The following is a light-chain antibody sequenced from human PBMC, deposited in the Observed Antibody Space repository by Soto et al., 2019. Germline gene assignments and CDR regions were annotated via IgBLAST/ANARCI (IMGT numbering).Light chain of an antibody. V-gene: IGKV3-20*01. J-gene: IGKJ2*01. CDR2: GAS. Sequence: EIVLTQSPGTLSLSPGERATLSCRASQSVSSSYLAWYQQKPGQAPRLIIYGASSMATGIPDRLSGSGSGTDLTITISRLETEDFAVYYCQQYGSTLYTFGQGTKLEIK. CDR3: QQYGSTLYT. CDR1: QSVSSSY.